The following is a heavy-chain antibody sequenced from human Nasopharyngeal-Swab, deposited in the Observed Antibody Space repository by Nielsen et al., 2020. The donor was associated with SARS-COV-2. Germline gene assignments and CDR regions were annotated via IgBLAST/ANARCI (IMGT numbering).Heavy chain of an antibody. D-gene: IGHD4-11*01. Sequence: GESLKISCAASGFTFSSYWMHWVRQAPGKGLVWVSRINSDGSSTSYADSVKGRFTISRDNAKNSLYLQMNSLRAEDTALYYCAKDWAVTYNWFDPWGQGTLVTVSS. V-gene: IGHV3-74*01. CDR2: INSDGSST. CDR1: GFTFSSYW. J-gene: IGHJ5*02. CDR3: AKDWAVTYNWFDP.